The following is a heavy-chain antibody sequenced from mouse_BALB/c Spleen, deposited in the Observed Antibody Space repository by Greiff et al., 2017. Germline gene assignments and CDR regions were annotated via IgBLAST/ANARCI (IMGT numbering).Heavy chain of an antibody. Sequence: VQLQQSGAELVRSGASVKLSCTASGFNIKDYYMHWVKQRPEQGLEWIGWIDPENGDTEYAPKFQGKATMTADTSSNTAYLQLSSLTSEDTAVYYCNAEGDGTSFAYWGQGTLVTVSA. D-gene: IGHD2-1*01. CDR1: GFNIKDYY. CDR3: NAEGDGTSFAY. CDR2: IDPENGDT. J-gene: IGHJ3*01. V-gene: IGHV14-4*02.